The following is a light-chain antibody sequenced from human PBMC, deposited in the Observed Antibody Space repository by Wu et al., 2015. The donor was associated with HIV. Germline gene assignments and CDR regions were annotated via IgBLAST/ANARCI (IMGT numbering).Light chain of an antibody. J-gene: IGKJ2*01. Sequence: VGDRVTTHLSGEVRALALLAWFQQTPGKVPKRLIYAASSLESGVPSRFSGSGSGTEFTLTISSLQPEDFATYYCLQHHSFPYTFGQGTELDIK. CDR3: LQHHSFPYT. CDR2: AAS. V-gene: IGKV1-17*03. CDR1: VRALAL.